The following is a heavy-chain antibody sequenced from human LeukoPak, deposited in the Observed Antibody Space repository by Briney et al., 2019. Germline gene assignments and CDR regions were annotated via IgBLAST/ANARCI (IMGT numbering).Heavy chain of an antibody. CDR3: ASATLRCSGGSCYEMDV. CDR1: GYTFTSHF. J-gene: IGHJ6*04. D-gene: IGHD2-15*01. V-gene: IGHV1-46*01. CDR2: INPRGGST. Sequence: ASVKVSCKASGYTFTSHFMHWVRQAPGQGLEWMGIINPRGGSTSYTQKFQGRVTMTRDTSTSTVYMELSSLRSEDTAVYYCASATLRCSGGSCYEMDVWGKGTTVTVSS.